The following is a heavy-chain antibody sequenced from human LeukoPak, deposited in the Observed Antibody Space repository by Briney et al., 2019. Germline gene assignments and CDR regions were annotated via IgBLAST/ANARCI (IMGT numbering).Heavy chain of an antibody. CDR2: INSDGRST. V-gene: IGHV3-74*01. Sequence: GGSLRLSCAASGFTFSNYWMHWVRQAPGKGLVWVSRINSDGRSTTYADSVKGRITISTDNAKNTLYLQMTSLRAEDTAVYYCARGYGGNYNSFDPWGQGTLVTVSS. D-gene: IGHD4-23*01. J-gene: IGHJ5*02. CDR1: GFTFSNYW. CDR3: ARGYGGNYNSFDP.